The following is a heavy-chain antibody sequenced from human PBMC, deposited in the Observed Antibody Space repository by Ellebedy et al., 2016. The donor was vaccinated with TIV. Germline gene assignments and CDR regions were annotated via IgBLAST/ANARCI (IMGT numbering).Heavy chain of an antibody. V-gene: IGHV3-23*01. Sequence: GESLKISCVASGFSFSSYALSWVRQAPGKGLEWVSGIVGSGATKYADSVKGRFSISRDNSKSPVDLQMNSLRAEDTAVYYCAILVGPFPGGFDPWGQGTLVTVSS. CDR1: GFSFSSYA. D-gene: IGHD1-26*01. J-gene: IGHJ5*02. CDR3: AILVGPFPGGFDP. CDR2: IVGSGATK.